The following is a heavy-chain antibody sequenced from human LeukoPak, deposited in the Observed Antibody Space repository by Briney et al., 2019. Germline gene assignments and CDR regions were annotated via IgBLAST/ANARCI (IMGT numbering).Heavy chain of an antibody. Sequence: PSETLSLTCTVPGGSISSYYWSWIRQPPGKGLEWIGYIYYSGSTNYNPSLKSRVAISVDTSKNQFSLKLSSVTAADTAVYYCARARAVAGKYYFDYWGQGTLVTVSS. V-gene: IGHV4-59*01. J-gene: IGHJ4*02. CDR2: IYYSGST. CDR3: ARARAVAGKYYFDY. D-gene: IGHD6-19*01. CDR1: GGSISSYY.